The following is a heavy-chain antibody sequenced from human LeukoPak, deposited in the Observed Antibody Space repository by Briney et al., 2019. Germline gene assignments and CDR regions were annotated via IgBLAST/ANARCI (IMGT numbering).Heavy chain of an antibody. Sequence: GGPLRLSCAASGFTFSNYDMHWVRQAPGKGLEWVAAISNDGRKKSHADSVKGRFTISRDNSKDTLYVQMNSLRAEDTAVYYCAKGHSSSWYYFGYWGQGTLVTVSS. CDR1: GFTFSNYD. J-gene: IGHJ4*02. CDR2: ISNDGRKK. V-gene: IGHV3-30*18. D-gene: IGHD6-13*01. CDR3: AKGHSSSWYYFGY.